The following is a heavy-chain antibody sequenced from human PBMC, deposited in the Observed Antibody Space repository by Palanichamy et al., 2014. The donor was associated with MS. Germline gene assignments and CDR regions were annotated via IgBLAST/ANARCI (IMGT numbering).Heavy chain of an antibody. CDR3: ARATTVTTSLLRSYYYMDV. J-gene: IGHJ6*03. Sequence: QVQLVQSGAEVKKPGASVKISCKASEHTFIDYTMQWVRQAPGQRPEWMGWINAGNGNTKYSQKFQGRVTITRDTSASTTYMELSSLRSEDTAVYYCARATTVTTSLLRSYYYMDVWGKGTTVTVSS. V-gene: IGHV1-3*01. CDR1: EHTFIDYT. D-gene: IGHD4-17*01. CDR2: INAGNGNT.